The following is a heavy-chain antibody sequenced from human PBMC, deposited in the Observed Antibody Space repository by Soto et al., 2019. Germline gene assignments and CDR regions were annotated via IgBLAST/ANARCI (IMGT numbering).Heavy chain of an antibody. D-gene: IGHD3-10*01. CDR1: GGSISSSSYY. V-gene: IGHV4-39*01. Sequence: QLQLQESGPGLVKPSETLSLTCTVSGGSISSSSYYWGWIRQPPGKGLEWSGSIYYSGSTYYNPSLKSRVTISVDRSKNQFSLRLSSVDAADTAVYYCATNPGITMVRGRNYGLDVWGQRTTVTVSS. J-gene: IGHJ6*02. CDR3: ATNPGITMVRGRNYGLDV. CDR2: IYYSGST.